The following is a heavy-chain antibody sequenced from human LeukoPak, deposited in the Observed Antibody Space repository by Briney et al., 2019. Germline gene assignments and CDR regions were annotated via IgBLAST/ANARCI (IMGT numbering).Heavy chain of an antibody. CDR2: INPNSGGT. CDR3: ARASFRGYRYGYLGY. J-gene: IGHJ4*02. Sequence: GASVKVSCKASGYTFTGYYMHWVRQAPGQGLEWMGWINPNSGGTNYAQKFQGWVTMTRGTSISTAYMELSRLRSDDTAVYYCARASFRGYRYGYLGYWGQGTLVTVSS. D-gene: IGHD5-18*01. V-gene: IGHV1-2*04. CDR1: GYTFTGYY.